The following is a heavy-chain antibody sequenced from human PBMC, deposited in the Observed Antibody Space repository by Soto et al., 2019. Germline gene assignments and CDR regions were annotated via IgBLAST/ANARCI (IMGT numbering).Heavy chain of an antibody. V-gene: IGHV4-39*01. CDR2: IYYSGST. CDR1: GGSISSSSYY. CDR3: AGGTYGADNAFDI. J-gene: IGHJ3*02. Sequence: QLQLQESGPGLVKPSETLSLTCTVSGGSISSSSYYWGWIRQPPGKGLEWIGSIYYSGSTYYTPSLKRRVTISVDTSKNQFSLKLSSVTAADTAVYYCAGGTYGADNAFDIWGQGTMVTVSS. D-gene: IGHD4-17*01.